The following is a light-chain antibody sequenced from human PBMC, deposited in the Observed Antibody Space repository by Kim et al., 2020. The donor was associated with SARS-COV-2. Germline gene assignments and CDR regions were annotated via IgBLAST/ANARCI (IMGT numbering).Light chain of an antibody. J-gene: IGKJ4*01. CDR1: QSVSRS. CDR2: DAS. V-gene: IGKV3-11*01. CDR3: QQCSSWPLT. Sequence: LSPGERATRSCRASQSVSRSLAWYQQKPGQAPRLLIYDASNRAPGIPASFSGSGSGTDFTLTISSLEPEDFAVYYCQQCSSWPLTFGGGTKVDIK.